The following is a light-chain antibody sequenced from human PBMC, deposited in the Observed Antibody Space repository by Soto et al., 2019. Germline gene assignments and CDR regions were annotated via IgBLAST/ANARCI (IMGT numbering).Light chain of an antibody. CDR1: SSDVGGYNY. V-gene: IGLV2-8*01. Sequence: QSALTQPPSASGSPGQSVTISCTGTSSDVGGYNYVSWYQQHPGKAPKLMIYEVSKRPSGVPDRFSGSKSGNTASLTVSGLQAEDEADFYCSSYAGSNNFVFGGGTNSPS. CDR3: SSYAGSNNFV. CDR2: EVS. J-gene: IGLJ2*01.